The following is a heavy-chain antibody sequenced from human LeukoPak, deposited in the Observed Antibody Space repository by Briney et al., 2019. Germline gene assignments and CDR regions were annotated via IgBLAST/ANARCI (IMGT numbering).Heavy chain of an antibody. J-gene: IGHJ4*02. CDR1: GFTFSSYS. Sequence: GGSLRLSCAASGFTFSSYSMNWVRQAPGKGLEWVSSISSSSSYMYYADSVKGRFTISRDNAKNSLYLQMNSLRAEDTAVYYCARNLAVAHFDYWGQGTLVTVSS. V-gene: IGHV3-21*01. D-gene: IGHD6-19*01. CDR2: ISSSSSYM. CDR3: ARNLAVAHFDY.